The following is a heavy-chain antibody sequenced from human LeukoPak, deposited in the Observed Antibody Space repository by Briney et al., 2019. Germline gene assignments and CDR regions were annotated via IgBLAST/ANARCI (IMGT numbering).Heavy chain of an antibody. V-gene: IGHV1-46*01. CDR3: ARESQRWLQSDY. D-gene: IGHD5-24*01. J-gene: IGHJ4*02. CDR2: INPSGGST. CDR1: GGTFSSYA. Sequence: ASVKVSCKASGGTFSSYAISWVRQAPGQGLEWMGIINPSGGSTSYAQKFQGRVTMTRDTSTSTVYMELSSLRSEDTAVYYCARESQRWLQSDYWGPGTLVTVSS.